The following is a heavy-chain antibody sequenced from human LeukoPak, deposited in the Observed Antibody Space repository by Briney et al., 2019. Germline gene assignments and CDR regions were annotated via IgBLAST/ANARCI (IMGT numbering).Heavy chain of an antibody. CDR1: GGSISSSSYY. Sequence: SETLSLTCTVSGGSISSSSYYWGWIRQPPGTGLEWIGSIYYSGSTYYNPSLKSRVTISIDTSKNQFSLKLSSVTAADTAVYYCARDLGPDYDFWSASSKWFDPWGQGTLVTVSS. CDR3: ARDLGPDYDFWSASSKWFDP. J-gene: IGHJ5*02. D-gene: IGHD3-3*01. CDR2: IYYSGST. V-gene: IGHV4-39*07.